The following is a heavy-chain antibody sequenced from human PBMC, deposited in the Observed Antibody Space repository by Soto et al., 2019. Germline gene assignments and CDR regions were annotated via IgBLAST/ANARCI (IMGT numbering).Heavy chain of an antibody. Sequence: GASVKVSCKASGYTFTSYGISWVRQAPGQGLEWMGWISTYNGNTNYARKVQGRVTMTTDTSTGTAYMELRSLRSDDTAMYYCARGGYCTNGVCYTPFDSWGQGTLVTVSS. CDR1: GYTFTSYG. V-gene: IGHV1-18*04. CDR2: ISTYNGNT. J-gene: IGHJ4*02. CDR3: ARGGYCTNGVCYTPFDS. D-gene: IGHD2-8*01.